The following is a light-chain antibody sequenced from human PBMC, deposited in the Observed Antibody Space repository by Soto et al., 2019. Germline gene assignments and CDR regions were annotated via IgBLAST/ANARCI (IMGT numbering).Light chain of an antibody. V-gene: IGKV3-11*01. Sequence: PGGRATLACRTSQSISDTLAWYQQKPGQAPRLLIYDASNRATGIPARFSGSGSGTDFTLTISSLEPEDFAVYYCQQRSNWLTFGGGTKVDIK. CDR1: QSISDT. CDR2: DAS. CDR3: QQRSNWLT. J-gene: IGKJ4*01.